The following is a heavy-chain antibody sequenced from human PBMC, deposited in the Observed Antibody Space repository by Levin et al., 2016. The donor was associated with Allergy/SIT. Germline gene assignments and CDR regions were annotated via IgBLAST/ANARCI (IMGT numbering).Heavy chain of an antibody. CDR1: GFTFSDHA. V-gene: IGHV3-23*01. Sequence: GESLKISCEASGFTFSDHAMSWVRQAPGKGLEWVSGISGDGERTYYADSVKGRFTTSRDKSQHTVYLQMNSLRVEDTAVFHCVRSDCSTIDCRRFDTWGQGALVIVSP. D-gene: IGHD1-1*01. CDR2: ISGDGERT. CDR3: VRSDCSTIDCRRFDT. J-gene: IGHJ5*02.